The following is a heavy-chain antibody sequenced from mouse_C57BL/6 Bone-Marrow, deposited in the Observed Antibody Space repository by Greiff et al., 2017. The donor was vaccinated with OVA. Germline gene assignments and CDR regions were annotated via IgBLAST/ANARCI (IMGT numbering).Heavy chain of an antibody. CDR2: INPSSGYT. J-gene: IGHJ4*01. CDR1: GYTFTSYT. Sequence: VKVVESGAELARPGASVKMSCKASGYTFTSYTMHWVKQRPGQGLEWIGYINPSSGYTKYNQKFKDKATLTADKSSSTAYMQLSSLTSEDSAVYYCARYDYYAMDYWGQGTSVTVSS. V-gene: IGHV1-4*01. CDR3: ARYDYYAMDY.